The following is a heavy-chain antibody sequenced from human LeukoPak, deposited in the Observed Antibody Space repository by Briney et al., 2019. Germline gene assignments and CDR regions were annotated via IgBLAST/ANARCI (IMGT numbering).Heavy chain of an antibody. D-gene: IGHD3-22*01. Sequence: PGGSLRLSCAASGFAFSDFWMSWVRQAPGKGLEWVSVISSSGGSTYYADSVKGRFTISRDNSKNTLYLQMNSLRADDTAVYYCAKGDSSAYSPMDYWGQGTLVTVSS. CDR3: AKGDSSAYSPMDY. V-gene: IGHV3-23*01. CDR1: GFAFSDFW. J-gene: IGHJ4*02. CDR2: ISSSGGST.